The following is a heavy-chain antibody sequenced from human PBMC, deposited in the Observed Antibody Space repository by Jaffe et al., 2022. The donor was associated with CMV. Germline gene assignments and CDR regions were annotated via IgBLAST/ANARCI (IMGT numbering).Heavy chain of an antibody. CDR2: ISAYNGNT. Sequence: QVQLVQSGAEVKKPGASVKVSCKASGYTFTSYGISWVRQAPGQGLEWMGRISAYNGNTNYAQKLQGRVTMTTDTSTSTAYMELRSLRSDDTALYYCARDVLVVRNYDFWSGYYDRGDFDYWGQGTLVTVSS. J-gene: IGHJ4*02. CDR1: GYTFTSYG. V-gene: IGHV1-18*04. D-gene: IGHD3-3*01. CDR3: ARDVLVVRNYDFWSGYYDRGDFDY.